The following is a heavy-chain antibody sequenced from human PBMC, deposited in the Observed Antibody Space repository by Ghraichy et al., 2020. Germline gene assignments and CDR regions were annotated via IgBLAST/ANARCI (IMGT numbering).Heavy chain of an antibody. CDR1: GFTFSSYA. D-gene: IGHD4-17*01. Sequence: GGSLRLSCAASGFTFSSYAMSWVRQAPGKGLEWVSAISGSGGSTYYADSVKGRFTISRDNSKNTLYLQMNSLRAEDTAVYYCAKGLFGVDYAPQYYYYGMDVLGQGTTVTVSS. CDR3: AKGLFGVDYAPQYYYYGMDV. J-gene: IGHJ6*02. CDR2: ISGSGGST. V-gene: IGHV3-23*01.